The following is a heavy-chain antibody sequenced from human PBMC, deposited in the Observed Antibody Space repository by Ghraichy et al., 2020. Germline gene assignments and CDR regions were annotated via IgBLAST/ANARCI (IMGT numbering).Heavy chain of an antibody. J-gene: IGHJ6*02. V-gene: IGHV4-34*01. CDR2: INHSGST. Sequence: SQTHSLTCAVYGGSFSGYYWSWIRQPLGKGLEWIGEINHSGSTNYNPSLKSRVTISVDTSKNQFSLKLSSVTAADTAVYYCASHYEVFGVVIVMDVWGQGTTVTVSS. CDR1: GGSFSGYY. D-gene: IGHD3-3*01. CDR3: ASHYEVFGVVIVMDV.